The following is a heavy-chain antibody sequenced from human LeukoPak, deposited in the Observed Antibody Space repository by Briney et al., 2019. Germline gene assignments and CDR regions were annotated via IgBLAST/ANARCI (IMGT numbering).Heavy chain of an antibody. V-gene: IGHV4-4*07. J-gene: IGHJ4*02. CDR3: GRMGGGATRFDN. Sequence: SETLSLTCSVSGVFISSYYWSWIRRPAGKGLEWIGRIYSSGNTNYNPSLNSRVTMSLDTSKNQFSLKLNSVTAADTAVYYCGRMGGGATRFDNWGQGTLVTVSS. CDR1: GVFISSYY. D-gene: IGHD1-26*01. CDR2: IYSSGNT.